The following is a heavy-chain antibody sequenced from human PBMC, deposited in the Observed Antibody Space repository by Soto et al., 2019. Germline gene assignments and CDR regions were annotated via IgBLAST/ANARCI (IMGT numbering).Heavy chain of an antibody. CDR2: TYYRSKWYN. J-gene: IGHJ6*03. CDR3: ARERFLIVVVPAANPYYYYYYMDV. D-gene: IGHD2-2*01. V-gene: IGHV6-1*01. Sequence: KQSQTLSLTRAISGDSVSSNSAAWNWIRQSPSRGLEWLGRTYYRSKWYNDYAVSVKSRITINPDTSKNQFSLQLNSVTPEDTAVYYCARERFLIVVVPAANPYYYYYYMDVWGKGTTVTVSS. CDR1: GDSVSSNSAA.